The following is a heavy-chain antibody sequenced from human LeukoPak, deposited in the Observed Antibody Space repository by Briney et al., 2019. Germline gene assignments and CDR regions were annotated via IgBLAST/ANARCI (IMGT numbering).Heavy chain of an antibody. D-gene: IGHD3-10*01. CDR2: ISGSGGST. J-gene: IGHJ4*02. Sequence: GGSLRLSCAASGFTFSSYAMSWVRQAPGKGLEWVSAISGSGGSTYYADSVKGRFTISRDNSKNTLYLQMNSLRAEDTAVYYCVKEGGMAMVRGVIIRDSDYWGQGTLVTVSS. CDR1: GFTFSSYA. V-gene: IGHV3-23*01. CDR3: VKEGGMAMVRGVIIRDSDY.